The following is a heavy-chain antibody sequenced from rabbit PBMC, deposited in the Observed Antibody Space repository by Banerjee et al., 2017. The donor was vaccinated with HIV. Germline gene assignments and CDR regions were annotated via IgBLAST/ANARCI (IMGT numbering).Heavy chain of an antibody. Sequence: QSLEESGGDLVKPGASLTLTCTASGFDFSSNAMCWVRQAPGKGLEWIGYINTGSGSTYYANWAKGRFTISKTSSTTVTLQMTSLTAADTATYFCARVGGSGDYNLWGQGTLVTDS. D-gene: IGHD1-1*01. J-gene: IGHJ4*01. V-gene: IGHV1S40*01. CDR3: ARVGGSGDYNL. CDR1: GFDFSSNA. CDR2: INTGSGST.